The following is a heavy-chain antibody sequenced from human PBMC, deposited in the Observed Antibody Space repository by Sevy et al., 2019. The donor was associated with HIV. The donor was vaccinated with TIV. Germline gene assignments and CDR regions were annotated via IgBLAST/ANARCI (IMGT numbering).Heavy chain of an antibody. CDR3: ARLSSGYHFYIDY. CDR2: INHSGST. Sequence: SETLSLTCAVYGGSFSGYYWSWIRQPPGKGLEWIGEINHSGSTNYNPSLKSRVTISVDTSKNHFSLKLSSVTAADTAVYYCARLSSGYHFYIDYWGQGTLVTVSS. D-gene: IGHD3-22*01. CDR1: GGSFSGYY. V-gene: IGHV4-34*01. J-gene: IGHJ4*02.